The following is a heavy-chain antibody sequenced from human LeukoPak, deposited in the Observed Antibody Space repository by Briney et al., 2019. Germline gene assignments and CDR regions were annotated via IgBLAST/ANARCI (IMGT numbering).Heavy chain of an antibody. V-gene: IGHV3-23*01. CDR2: ISGSGGST. CDR1: GFTFSSYA. CDR3: AKVLYDSSGYLFGTFDY. J-gene: IGHJ4*02. D-gene: IGHD3-22*01. Sequence: PGGSLRLSCAASGFTFSSYAMSWVRQAPGKGLEWVSAISGSGGSTYYADSVKGRFTISRDNSKNTLYLQMNSLRAEDTAVYYCAKVLYDSSGYLFGTFDYWAREPWSPSPQ.